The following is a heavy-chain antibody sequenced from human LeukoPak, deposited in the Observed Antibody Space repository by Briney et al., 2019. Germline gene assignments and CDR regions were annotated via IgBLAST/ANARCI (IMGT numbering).Heavy chain of an antibody. V-gene: IGHV3-30*02. D-gene: IGHD3-10*01. CDR1: GFTFSTYG. CDR3: AKDLSHGGRGERYYYYYYMDV. Sequence: PGGSLRLSCAASGFTFSTYGMRWVRQAPGKGLEWVTSIHYDGTNKYYAEAVKGRLTISRDNSKNTLYLQMNSLRAEDTAVYYCAKDLSHGGRGERYYYYYYMDVWGKGTTVTVSS. CDR2: IHYDGTNK. J-gene: IGHJ6*03.